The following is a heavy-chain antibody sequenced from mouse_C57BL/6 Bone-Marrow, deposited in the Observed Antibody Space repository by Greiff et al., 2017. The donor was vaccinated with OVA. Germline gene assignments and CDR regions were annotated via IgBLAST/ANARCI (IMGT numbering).Heavy chain of an antibody. CDR2: IHPNSGST. J-gene: IGHJ2*01. D-gene: IGHD2-1*01. Sequence: QVQLQQPGAELVKPGASVKLSCKASGYTFTSYWMHWVKQRPGQGLEWIGMIHPNSGSTNYNEKFKSKATLTVDKSSSTAYMQLSSLTSEDSAVYSCAREGGLLSSFDYWGQGTTLTVSS. V-gene: IGHV1-64*01. CDR1: GYTFTSYW. CDR3: AREGGLLSSFDY.